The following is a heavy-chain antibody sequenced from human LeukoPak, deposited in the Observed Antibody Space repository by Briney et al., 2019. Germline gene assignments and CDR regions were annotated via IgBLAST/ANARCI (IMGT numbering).Heavy chain of an antibody. D-gene: IGHD2-2*01. V-gene: IGHV1-69*13. J-gene: IGHJ4*02. CDR3: AKESLRVVPSATFDY. Sequence: ASVKVSCKASGGTFSSYAISWVRQAPGQGLEWMGGIIPIFGTANYAQKFQGRVTITADESTSTAYMELSSLRSEDTAVYYCAKESLRVVPSATFDYWGQGTLVTVSS. CDR2: IIPIFGTA. CDR1: GGTFSSYA.